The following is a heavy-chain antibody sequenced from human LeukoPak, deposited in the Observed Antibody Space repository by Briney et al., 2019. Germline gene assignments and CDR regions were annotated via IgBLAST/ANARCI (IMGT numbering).Heavy chain of an antibody. J-gene: IGHJ5*02. CDR1: GGSISTYY. D-gene: IGHD2-2*01. V-gene: IGHV4-4*09. CDR2: IYTSGST. CDR3: ARGGRYCSSTTCYLPWFDP. Sequence: SETLSLTCAVSGGSISTYYGSWIRQPPGKGLEWIGYIYTSGSTDYNPSLKSRVTISVETSKNQFSLKLSAVTAADTAVYYCARGGRYCSSTTCYLPWFDPWGQGTLVTVSS.